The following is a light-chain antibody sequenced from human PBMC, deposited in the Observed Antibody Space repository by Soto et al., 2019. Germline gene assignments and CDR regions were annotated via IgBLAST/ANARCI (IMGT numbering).Light chain of an antibody. V-gene: IGKV3-20*01. CDR2: GAS. J-gene: IGKJ1*01. CDR1: QSVSSSN. CDR3: QQYVSSPWT. Sequence: EIVLTQSPGTLSLSPGERATLSCRASQSVSSSNLVWYQQKPGQAPTLLIYGASTRATGIPDRFSGSGSGTDFTLTISRLEPEDFAVYFCQQYVSSPWTFGQGTKVGI.